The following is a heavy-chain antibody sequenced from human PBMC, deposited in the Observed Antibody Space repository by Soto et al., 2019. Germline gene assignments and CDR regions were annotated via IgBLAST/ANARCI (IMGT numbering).Heavy chain of an antibody. Sequence: PGGSLRLSCAASGFTFSSYSMNWVRQAPGKGLEWVSSISSSSSYIYYADSVKGRFTISRDNAKNSLYLQMNSLRAEDTAVYYCARVVDGDYNFDYWGQGTLVTVSS. D-gene: IGHD4-17*01. CDR2: ISSSSSYI. CDR3: ARVVDGDYNFDY. V-gene: IGHV3-21*01. CDR1: GFTFSSYS. J-gene: IGHJ4*02.